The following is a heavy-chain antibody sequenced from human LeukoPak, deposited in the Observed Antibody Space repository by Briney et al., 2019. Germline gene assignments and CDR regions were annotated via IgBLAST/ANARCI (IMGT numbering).Heavy chain of an antibody. D-gene: IGHD6-19*01. CDR2: ISGSGGST. V-gene: IGHV3-23*01. J-gene: IGHJ4*02. CDR1: GFTFSSYA. Sequence: PGGSLRLSCAASGFTFSSYAMSWVRQAPGKRLEWVSTISGSGGSTYYPDSVKGRFTISRDNSKNTLFLQMNSLRGEDTAVYYCAKGVYSSGWYFHYWGQGTLVTVSS. CDR3: AKGVYSSGWYFHY.